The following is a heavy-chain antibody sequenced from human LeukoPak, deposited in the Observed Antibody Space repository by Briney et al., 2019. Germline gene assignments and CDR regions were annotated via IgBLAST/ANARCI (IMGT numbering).Heavy chain of an antibody. CDR2: IYYSGST. CDR3: ARHGSPSGRGDFDY. J-gene: IGHJ4*02. D-gene: IGHD3-10*01. Sequence: SETLSLTCTVSGGSISSYYWSWIRQPPGKGLEWIGYIYYSGSTNYNPSLKSRVTISVDTSKNQFSLKLSSVTAADTAVYYCARHGSPSGRGDFDYWGQGTLVTVSS. CDR1: GGSISSYY. V-gene: IGHV4-59*08.